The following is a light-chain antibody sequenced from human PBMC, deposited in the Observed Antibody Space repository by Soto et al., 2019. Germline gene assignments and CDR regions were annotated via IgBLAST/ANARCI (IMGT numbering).Light chain of an antibody. Sequence: DIQMTHSPSTLSASVGDRVTITFRASQSISSWLAWYQQKPGKAPKVLIYKASSLESGVPSRFSGSGSGTEFTLTISSLQPDDFATYYCQQYNSYWTFGQGTKVDIK. CDR1: QSISSW. J-gene: IGKJ1*01. V-gene: IGKV1-5*03. CDR3: QQYNSYWT. CDR2: KAS.